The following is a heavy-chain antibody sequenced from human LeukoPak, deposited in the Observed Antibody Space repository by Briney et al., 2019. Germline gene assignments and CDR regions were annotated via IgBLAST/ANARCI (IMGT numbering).Heavy chain of an antibody. J-gene: IGHJ4*02. V-gene: IGHV1-2*02. D-gene: IGHD2-2*01. Sequence: ASVTVSCKASGYTFTGYYMHWVRQAPGQGLEWMGWINPNSGGTNYAQKFQGRVTMTRDTSISTAYMELSRLRSDDTAVYYCAIDTKYQLLLIDYWGQGTLVTVSS. CDR2: INPNSGGT. CDR1: GYTFTGYY. CDR3: AIDTKYQLLLIDY.